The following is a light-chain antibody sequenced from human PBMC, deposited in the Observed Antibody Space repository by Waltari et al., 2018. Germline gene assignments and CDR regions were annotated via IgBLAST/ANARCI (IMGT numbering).Light chain of an antibody. CDR3: QVWDSSSNHAV. CDR1: SIGTKS. Sequence: SYVLTQPASVSVAPGQTATITCGGKSIGTKSVHWYLQRAGQTPVLVVYDDIKRPSGVPERFSGSNSGNTATLTITRVEDGDEDDYYCQVWDSSSNHAVFGGGTKLTVL. J-gene: IGLJ2*01. V-gene: IGLV3-21*02. CDR2: DDI.